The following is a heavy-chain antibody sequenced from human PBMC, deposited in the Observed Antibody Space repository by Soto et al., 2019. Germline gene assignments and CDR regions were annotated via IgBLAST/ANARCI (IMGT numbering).Heavy chain of an antibody. CDR1: GGSISSYY. CDR2: IYYSGST. J-gene: IGHJ4*02. V-gene: IGHV4-59*01. Sequence: QVQLQESGPGLVKPSETLSLTCTVSGGSISSYYWSWIRQPPGKGLEWIGYIYYSGSTNYNPSLKSRVPISVDTSKNQFSLKLSSVTAADTAVYYCARDGTSGSWDYWGQGTLVTVSS. CDR3: ARDGTSGSWDY. D-gene: IGHD1-26*01.